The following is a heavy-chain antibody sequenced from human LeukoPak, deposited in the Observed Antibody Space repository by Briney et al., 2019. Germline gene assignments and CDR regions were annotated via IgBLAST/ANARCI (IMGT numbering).Heavy chain of an antibody. CDR2: IWYDGSNK. D-gene: IGHD3-10*01. V-gene: IGHV3-33*01. J-gene: IGHJ4*02. CDR1: GLTFSSDG. CDR3: ARDVPYYYGSGSYYNTPLDY. Sequence: GGSVRLSCAASGLTFSSDGMHWVRQAPGKGLEWVGVIWYDGSNKYYADSVKGRFTISRDNSKNTLYLQMNSLRAEDTAVYYCARDVPYYYGSGSYYNTPLDYWGQGTLVTVSS.